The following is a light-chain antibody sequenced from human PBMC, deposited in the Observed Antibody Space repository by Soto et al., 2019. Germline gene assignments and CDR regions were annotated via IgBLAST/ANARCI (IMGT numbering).Light chain of an antibody. V-gene: IGLV2-14*01. J-gene: IGLJ1*01. Sequence: QSALTQPASVSGSPGQSITISCTGTSSDVGGYNYVSWYQQHPGKAPKLMIYDVSNRPSGVPNRFSGSKSGNTASLTISGLQAEDEADYYCSSYTSSSTLPYVFGTGTKLTVL. CDR3: SSYTSSSTLPYV. CDR2: DVS. CDR1: SSDVGGYNY.